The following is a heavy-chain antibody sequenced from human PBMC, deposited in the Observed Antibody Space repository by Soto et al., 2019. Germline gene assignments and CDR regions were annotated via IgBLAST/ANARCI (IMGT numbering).Heavy chain of an antibody. J-gene: IGHJ3*02. Sequence: EVQLVESGGGLVQPGGSLRLSCAASGFTFSSYSMNWVRQAPGKGLEWVSYISSSSSTIYYADSVKGRFTISRDNAKNSLYLQMTSLRAEDTAVYYCATGGPDDSGDYVPADAFDIWGQGTMVTVSS. D-gene: IGHD4-17*01. V-gene: IGHV3-48*01. CDR1: GFTFSSYS. CDR2: ISSSSSTI. CDR3: ATGGPDDSGDYVPADAFDI.